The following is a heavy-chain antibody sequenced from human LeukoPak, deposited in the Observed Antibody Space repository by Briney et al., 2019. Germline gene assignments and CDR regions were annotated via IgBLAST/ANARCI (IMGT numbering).Heavy chain of an antibody. CDR1: GGSISSSNW. CDR2: IYYSGCT. D-gene: IGHD6-13*01. Sequence: SETLSLTCAVSGGSISSSNWWSWVRQPPGKGLEWIGEIYYSGCTNYNPSLKSRVTISVDKSKNQFSLKLSSVTAADTAVYYCARAQQLDYYGMDVWGQGTTVTVSS. CDR3: ARAQQLDYYGMDV. V-gene: IGHV4-4*02. J-gene: IGHJ6*02.